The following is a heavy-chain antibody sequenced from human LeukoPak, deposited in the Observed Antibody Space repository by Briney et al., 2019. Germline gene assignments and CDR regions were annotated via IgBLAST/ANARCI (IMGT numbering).Heavy chain of an antibody. D-gene: IGHD6-13*01. V-gene: IGHV3-23*01. CDR1: GFTFSSYA. CDR2: ISGSGGST. Sequence: GGSLRLSCAASGFTFSSYAMSWVRQAPGKGLEWVSAISGSGGSTYYADSVKGRFTISRDNSKNTLYLQMNSLRAEDTAVYFCAKARIAAAGTGAFDVWGQGTMVTVSS. J-gene: IGHJ3*01. CDR3: AKARIAAAGTGAFDV.